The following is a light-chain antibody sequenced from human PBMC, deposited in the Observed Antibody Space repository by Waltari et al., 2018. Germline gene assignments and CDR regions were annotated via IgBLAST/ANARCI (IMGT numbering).Light chain of an antibody. Sequence: DIQMTQSPYTLSASVGDRVTITCRASQSISDWVAWYQHKPGKAPTLLIYEASSLESGVPSRFSGSGSGAEFTLTISSLQPDDFATYYCQHYNIYPVMFGQGTRLEIK. CDR1: QSISDW. CDR2: EAS. V-gene: IGKV1-5*03. J-gene: IGKJ5*01. CDR3: QHYNIYPVM.